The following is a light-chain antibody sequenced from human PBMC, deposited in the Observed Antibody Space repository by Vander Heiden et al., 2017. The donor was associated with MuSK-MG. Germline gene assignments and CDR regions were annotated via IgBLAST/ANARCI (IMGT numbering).Light chain of an antibody. CDR1: SSNIGSNS. CDR3: ATWERSLSAGV. J-gene: IGLJ2*01. V-gene: IGLV1-51*01. CDR2: DND. Sequence: QPVLPPPPSVSAAPGQKVTISCSGSSSNIGSNSVSWYQQFPGTAPKLLISDNDKRPSGIPDRFSGSKSGTSATLGITGLQTGDEAYYYCATWERSLSAGVFGGGTKVTVL.